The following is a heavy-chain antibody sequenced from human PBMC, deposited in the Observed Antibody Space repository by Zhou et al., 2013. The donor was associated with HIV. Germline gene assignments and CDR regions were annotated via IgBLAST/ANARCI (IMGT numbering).Heavy chain of an antibody. V-gene: IGHV1-69*14. CDR3: ALTKGGMATTEEFDP. CDR1: GDSLTKYA. J-gene: IGHJ5*02. CDR2: IIPIFPTA. Sequence: QVLLVQSGAEVKKPGSSVKVSCKASGDSLTKYAFSWVRQAPGQGLEWMGGIIPIFPTANYAQKFQGRVTITADKSTSTAYMELSSLRSEDTAVYYCALTKGGMATTEEFDPWGQGTLVTVSS. D-gene: IGHD5-12*01.